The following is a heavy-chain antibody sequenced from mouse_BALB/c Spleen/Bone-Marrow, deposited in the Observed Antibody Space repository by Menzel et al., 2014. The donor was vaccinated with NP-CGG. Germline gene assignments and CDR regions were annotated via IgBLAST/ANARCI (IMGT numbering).Heavy chain of an antibody. CDR3: ARGGISGDY. Sequence: QVQLQQPGAELVRPGSSVKISCESSGYVFSTYWINWVKQRPGQGFEWIGQIYPGDGDTDYNGKFKDKATLTADKSSNTAYMQLSSLTSEDSAVYFCARGGISGDYWGQGTTLTVSS. CDR1: GYVFSTYW. CDR2: IYPGDGDT. V-gene: IGHV1-80*01. J-gene: IGHJ2*01.